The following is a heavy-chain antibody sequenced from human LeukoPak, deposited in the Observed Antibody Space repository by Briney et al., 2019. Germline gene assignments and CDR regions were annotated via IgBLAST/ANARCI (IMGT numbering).Heavy chain of an antibody. CDR1: GFIFSSHG. D-gene: IGHD4-17*01. Sequence: GGSLRLSCAASGFIFSSHGMNWVRQAPGKGLEWVSGISPSGDITYYADSVKGRFTISRDNSKNTLYLQMNSLRAEDTAVYYCAKGDYGDYVGGSDYWGQGTLVTVSS. J-gene: IGHJ4*02. CDR3: AKGDYGDYVGGSDY. V-gene: IGHV3-23*01. CDR2: ISPSGDIT.